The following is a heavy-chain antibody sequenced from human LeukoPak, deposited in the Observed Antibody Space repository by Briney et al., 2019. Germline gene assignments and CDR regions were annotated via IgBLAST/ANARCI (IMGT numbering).Heavy chain of an antibody. CDR3: AISTTGTTYYGMDV. V-gene: IGHV4-39*02. CDR2: LYYGGDT. J-gene: IGHJ6*02. Sequence: SETLSLTCTVSGGSIYNSNYYWGWIRQPPGKGLEWIGSLYYGGDTYYNPSLKSRVSISVDTSKNHFSLKLSSVTAADTALYYCAISTTGTTYYGMDVWGQGTTVTVSS. D-gene: IGHD1-1*01. CDR1: GGSIYNSNYY.